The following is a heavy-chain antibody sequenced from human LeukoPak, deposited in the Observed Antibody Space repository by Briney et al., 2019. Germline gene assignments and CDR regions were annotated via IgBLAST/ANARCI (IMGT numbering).Heavy chain of an antibody. CDR3: ARDEHYDSSGYTYHY. D-gene: IGHD3-22*01. Sequence: QPGGSLRLSCAASGFTFSSYWMHWVRQAPGQGLVWVSRINSDGSSTTYADSVKGRFTISRDNAKNTLYLQMNSLRVEGTAVYYCARDEHYDSSGYTYHYWGQGTLVTVSS. CDR2: INSDGSST. J-gene: IGHJ4*02. V-gene: IGHV3-74*01. CDR1: GFTFSSYW.